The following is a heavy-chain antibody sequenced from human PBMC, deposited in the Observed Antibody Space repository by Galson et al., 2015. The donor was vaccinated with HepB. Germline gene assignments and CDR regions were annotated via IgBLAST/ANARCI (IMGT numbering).Heavy chain of an antibody. J-gene: IGHJ6*02. CDR3: AKDRDGPEEPIRFLEWLPPQSDYYYYYGMDV. CDR2: ISGSSGST. Sequence: LRLSCAASGFTFSSYAMSWVRQAPGKGLEWVSAISGSSGSTYYADSVKGRFTISRDNSKNTLYLQMNSLRAEDTAVYYCAKDRDGPEEPIRFLEWLPPQSDYYYYYGMDVWGQGTTVTVSS. D-gene: IGHD3-3*01. V-gene: IGHV3-23*01. CDR1: GFTFSSYA.